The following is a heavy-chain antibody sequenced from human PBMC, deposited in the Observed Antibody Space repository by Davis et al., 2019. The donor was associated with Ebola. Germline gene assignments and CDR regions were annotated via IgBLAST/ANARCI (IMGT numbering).Heavy chain of an antibody. CDR3: AADHRYCSGGSCSAYAFDI. D-gene: IGHD2-15*01. Sequence: SVQVSCKASGFTFTSSAMQWVRQARGQRLEWIGWIVVGSGNTNYAQKFQERVTITRDMSTSTAYMELSSLRSEETAVYYCAADHRYCSGGSCSAYAFDIWGQGTMVTVSS. CDR1: GFTFTSSA. V-gene: IGHV1-58*02. J-gene: IGHJ3*02. CDR2: IVVGSGNT.